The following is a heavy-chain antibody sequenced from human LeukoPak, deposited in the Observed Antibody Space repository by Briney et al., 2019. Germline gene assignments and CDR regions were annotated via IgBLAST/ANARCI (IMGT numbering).Heavy chain of an antibody. CDR1: GLTFSSYG. CDR3: AKDSSKWLVPVYYFDY. CDR2: ISYDGSNK. V-gene: IGHV3-30*18. J-gene: IGHJ4*02. Sequence: GGSLRLSCAASGLTFSSYGMHWVRQAPGKGLEWVAVISYDGSNKYYADSVKGRFTISRDNSKNTLYLQMNSLRAEDTAVYYCAKDSSKWLVPVYYFDYWGQGTLVTVSS. D-gene: IGHD6-19*01.